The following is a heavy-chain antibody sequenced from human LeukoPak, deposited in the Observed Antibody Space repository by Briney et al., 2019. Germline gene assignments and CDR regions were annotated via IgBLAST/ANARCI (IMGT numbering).Heavy chain of an antibody. CDR3: ARRDYDSSGYPYFDY. V-gene: IGHV4-34*01. D-gene: IGHD3-22*01. CDR2: INHSGST. J-gene: IGHJ4*02. Sequence: SETLSLTCAVYGGSFSGYSWSWIRQPPGDGLERIGEINHSGSTNYNPSLKSRVTMSVDTSKSQFSLKLSSVTAADTAVYYCARRDYDSSGYPYFDYWGQGTLVTVSS. CDR1: GGSFSGYS.